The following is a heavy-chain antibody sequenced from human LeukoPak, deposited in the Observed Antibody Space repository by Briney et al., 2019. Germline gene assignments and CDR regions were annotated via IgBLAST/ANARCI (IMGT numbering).Heavy chain of an antibody. J-gene: IGHJ4*02. CDR2: INPNSGGT. D-gene: IGHD3-9*01. CDR3: ARGVGGNARWRNFDWSKKIPMRDYFDY. V-gene: IGHV1-2*02. Sequence: GASVKVSCKASGYTFTDSYTHWVRQAPGQGLEWMGWINPNSGGTNYAQKFQGRVTMTRDTSITTAYMDLSRLRSDDTAVYYCARGVGGNARWRNFDWSKKIPMRDYFDYWGQGTLVTVSS. CDR1: GYTFTDSY.